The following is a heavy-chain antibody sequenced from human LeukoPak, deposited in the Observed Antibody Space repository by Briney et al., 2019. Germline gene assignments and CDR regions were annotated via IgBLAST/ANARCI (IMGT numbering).Heavy chain of an antibody. CDR2: ITGSGATT. CDR1: GFTFSSYT. CDR3: AKAQRVLLPDY. D-gene: IGHD3-10*01. Sequence: PGGSLRLSCAAPGFTFSSYTMNWVRQAPGKGLEWVSGITGSGATTYYADSVKGRFTISRDNSKNTLYLQMNSLRAEDTAVYYCAKAQRVLLPDYWGQGTLVTVSS. J-gene: IGHJ4*02. V-gene: IGHV3-23*01.